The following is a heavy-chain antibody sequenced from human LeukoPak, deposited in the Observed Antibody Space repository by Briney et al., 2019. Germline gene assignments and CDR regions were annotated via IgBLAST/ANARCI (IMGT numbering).Heavy chain of an antibody. J-gene: IGHJ4*02. V-gene: IGHV3-23*01. D-gene: IGHD3-22*01. Sequence: GGSLRLSCAASGFTFSSYAMSWVRQAPGKGLEWVSTISGSGGNTNYADSVKGRFTISRDNSKNTLYLQMNSLRAEDTAVYYCAKGTTYYYDSSGYYFAYWGQGTLVTVSS. CDR1: GFTFSSYA. CDR2: ISGSGGNT. CDR3: AKGTTYYYDSSGYYFAY.